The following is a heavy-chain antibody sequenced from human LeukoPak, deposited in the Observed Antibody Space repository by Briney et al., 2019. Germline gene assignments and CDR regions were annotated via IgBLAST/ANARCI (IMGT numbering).Heavy chain of an antibody. CDR1: GFTFSSYG. J-gene: IGHJ4*02. CDR2: ISNDESNK. CDR3: ARGSGYSYSFTGRERTKSRLDY. D-gene: IGHD5-18*01. Sequence: GGSLRLSCAASGFTFSSYGMHWVRQAPGEGLEWVAVISNDESNKYYADSVKGRFTISRDSSKNTLYLQMNSLGAADTAVYYCARGSGYSYSFTGRERTKSRLDYWGQGTLVTVSS. V-gene: IGHV3-30*03.